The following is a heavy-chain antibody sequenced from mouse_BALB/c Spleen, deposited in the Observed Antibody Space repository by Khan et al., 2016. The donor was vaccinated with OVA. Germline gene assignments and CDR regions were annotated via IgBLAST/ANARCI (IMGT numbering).Heavy chain of an antibody. Sequence: VQLQESGAELARPGASVKLSCKASGYTFTSYWMQWVKQRPGQGLEWIGAIYPGDGDTRYTQKFKGKATLAADKSSSTAYMQPSSLASEDSAVYYCARYYA. CDR3: ARYYA. J-gene: IGHJ4*01. CDR2: IYPGDGDT. CDR1: GYTFTSYW. V-gene: IGHV1-87*01.